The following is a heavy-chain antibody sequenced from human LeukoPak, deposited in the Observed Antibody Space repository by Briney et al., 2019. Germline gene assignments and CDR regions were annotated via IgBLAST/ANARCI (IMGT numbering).Heavy chain of an antibody. CDR3: ARAREMATISPIDY. Sequence: GGSLRLSCAASGFTFSSYGMHWVRQAPGKGLEWVAVIWYDGSNKYYADSVKGRFTISRDNSKNTLYLQMNSLRAEDTAVYYCARAREMATISPIDYWGQGTLVTVPS. J-gene: IGHJ4*02. CDR2: IWYDGSNK. CDR1: GFTFSSYG. D-gene: IGHD5-24*01. V-gene: IGHV3-33*01.